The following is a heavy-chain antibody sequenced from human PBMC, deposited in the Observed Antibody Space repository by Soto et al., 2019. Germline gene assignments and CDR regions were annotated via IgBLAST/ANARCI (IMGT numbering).Heavy chain of an antibody. CDR1: GGSFSGYY. V-gene: IGHV4-34*01. CDR2: INHSGST. D-gene: IGHD4-17*01. J-gene: IGHJ3*02. Sequence: QVQLQQWGAGLLKPSETLSLTCAVSGGSFSGYYWSWIRQPPGKGLEWIGEINHSGSTNYNPSLKFRVTISVGTSKAQLSLKLSFVIAAGSAVYYCATYYCDMDAFDIWGQETMVTVSS. CDR3: ATYYCDMDAFDI.